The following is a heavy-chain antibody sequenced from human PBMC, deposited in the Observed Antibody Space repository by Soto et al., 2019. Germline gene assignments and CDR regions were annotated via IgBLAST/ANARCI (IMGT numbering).Heavy chain of an antibody. Sequence: EVQLLESGGDLAHPGGSLRLSCAASGFTFSSNAMSWVRQAPGKGLEWVSGISSSGGSTYYADSVKGRFTISRDNSKNMLYLQMNNLRAEDTAVYYCAKAQGGSYFDYWGQGTLVTVSS. V-gene: IGHV3-23*01. CDR2: ISSSGGST. D-gene: IGHD2-15*01. CDR1: GFTFSSNA. J-gene: IGHJ4*02. CDR3: AKAQGGSYFDY.